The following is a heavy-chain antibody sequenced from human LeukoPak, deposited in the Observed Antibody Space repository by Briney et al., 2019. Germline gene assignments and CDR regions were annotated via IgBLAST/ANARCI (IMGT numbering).Heavy chain of an antibody. CDR2: IYTSGST. CDR1: GGSISSYY. J-gene: IGHJ5*02. Sequence: SETLSLTCTVSGGSISSYYWSWIRQPAGKGLEWIGRIYTSGSTNYNPSLKSRATMSVDTSKNQFSLKLSSVTAADTAVYYCARNSYDYGDYGGGWFDPWGQGTLVTVSS. D-gene: IGHD4-17*01. CDR3: ARNSYDYGDYGGGWFDP. V-gene: IGHV4-4*07.